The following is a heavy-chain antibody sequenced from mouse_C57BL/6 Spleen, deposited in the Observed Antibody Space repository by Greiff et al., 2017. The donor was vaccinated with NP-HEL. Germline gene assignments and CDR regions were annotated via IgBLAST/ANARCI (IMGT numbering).Heavy chain of an antibody. CDR3: ARESPSNYDYAMDY. V-gene: IGHV2-2*01. CDR1: GFSLTSYG. Sequence: VKLVESGPGLVQPSQSLSITCTVSGFSLTSYGVHWVRQSPGKGLEWLGVIWSGGSTDYNAAFISRLSISKDNSKSQVFFKMNSLQADDTAIYYCARESPSNYDYAMDYGGQGTSVTVSS. D-gene: IGHD2-5*01. CDR2: IWSGGST. J-gene: IGHJ4*01.